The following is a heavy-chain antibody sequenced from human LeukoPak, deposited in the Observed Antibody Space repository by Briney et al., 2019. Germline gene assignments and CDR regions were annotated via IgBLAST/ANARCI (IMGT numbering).Heavy chain of an antibody. D-gene: IGHD3-22*01. Sequence: SETLSLTCTVSGGSISGSSYYWGWIRQPPGKGLEWIGNIYYSGSTYYNPSLKSRVTVSVDTSKNQFSLKLSSVTAADTAVYYCARNTYYYDSSGYYYYLDYWGQGTLVTVSS. V-gene: IGHV4-39*01. J-gene: IGHJ4*02. CDR3: ARNTYYYDSSGYYYYLDY. CDR1: GGSISGSSYY. CDR2: IYYSGST.